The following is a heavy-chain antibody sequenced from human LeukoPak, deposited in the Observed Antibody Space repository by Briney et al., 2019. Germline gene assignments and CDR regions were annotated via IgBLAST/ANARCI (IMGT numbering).Heavy chain of an antibody. CDR1: GYSFTNYW. CDR2: IYPGDSDT. CDR3: ARRVDAAMGHFDY. J-gene: IGHJ4*02. V-gene: IGHV5-51*01. Sequence: GESLKISCKGSGYSFTNYWIGWVRQMPGIGLEWMGIIYPGDSDTRYSPSFQGQVTISADKSISTAYLQWSSLKASDTAMYYCARRVDAAMGHFDYWGQETLVTVSS. D-gene: IGHD5-18*01.